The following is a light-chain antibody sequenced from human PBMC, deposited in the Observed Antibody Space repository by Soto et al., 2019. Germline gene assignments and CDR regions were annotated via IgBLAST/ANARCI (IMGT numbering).Light chain of an antibody. J-gene: IGKJ1*01. CDR1: QSVSSN. Sequence: EIGMTQSPATLSVSPGERATLACRASQSVSSNLAWYQQKPGQAPRPLIYGASTRATGIQARFRGRGSGTEVTLIISSLQSEDFEVYYCQQYNNWPPWTFGQGTQVEIK. V-gene: IGKV3-15*01. CDR3: QQYNNWPPWT. CDR2: GAS.